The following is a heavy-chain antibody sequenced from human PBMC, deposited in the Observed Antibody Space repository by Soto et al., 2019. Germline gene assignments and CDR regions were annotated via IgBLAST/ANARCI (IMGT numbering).Heavy chain of an antibody. J-gene: IGHJ4*02. D-gene: IGHD5-12*01. V-gene: IGHV4-4*02. Sequence: SETLSLTCDVSRYSINNNNWWSWVRQPPGGGLEWIGELHHGGSTNYNPSLESRATFSVDISKNQFFLKLSSVTAADTAVYYCTKNSAYALDYWGQGTLVTVS. CDR2: LHHGGST. CDR1: RYSINNNNW. CDR3: TKNSAYALDY.